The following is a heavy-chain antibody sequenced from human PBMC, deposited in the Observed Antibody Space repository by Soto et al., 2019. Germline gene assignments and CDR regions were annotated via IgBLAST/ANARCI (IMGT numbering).Heavy chain of an antibody. CDR2: IYYSGST. Sequence: SETLSLTCTVSGGSISSGDYYWGWIRQPPGKGLEWIGSIYYSGSTYYNPSLKSRVTIPVDTSKNHFSLKLSSVTAADTAVYYCATQEVGGSYVYTFDPWGQGTLVTVSS. J-gene: IGHJ5*02. CDR3: ATQEVGGSYVYTFDP. D-gene: IGHD1-26*01. V-gene: IGHV4-39*02. CDR1: GGSISSGDYY.